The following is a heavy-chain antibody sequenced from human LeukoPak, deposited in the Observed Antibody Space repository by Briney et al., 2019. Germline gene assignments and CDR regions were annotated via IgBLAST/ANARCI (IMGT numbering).Heavy chain of an antibody. V-gene: IGHV3-15*01. CDR2: IKSKTDGGTT. J-gene: IGHJ4*02. CDR1: GFIFNNYA. Sequence: PGGSLRLSCAASGFIFNNYAMSWVRQAPGKGLEWVGRIKSKTDGGTTDYAAPVKGRFTISRDDSKNTLYLQMNSLKTEDTAVYYCTTERGYCSGGSCYSAPNDYWGQGTLVTVSS. CDR3: TTERGYCSGGSCYSAPNDY. D-gene: IGHD2-15*01.